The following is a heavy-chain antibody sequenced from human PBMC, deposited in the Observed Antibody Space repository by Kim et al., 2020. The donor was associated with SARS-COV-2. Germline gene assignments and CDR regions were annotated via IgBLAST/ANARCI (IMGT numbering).Heavy chain of an antibody. J-gene: IGHJ5*02. V-gene: IGHV1-24*01. Sequence: KFQGRVTMTEDTTTDTAYMELSSLRSEDTAVYYCATAAVAGTLSWFDPWGQGTLVTVSS. D-gene: IGHD6-19*01. CDR3: ATAAVAGTLSWFDP.